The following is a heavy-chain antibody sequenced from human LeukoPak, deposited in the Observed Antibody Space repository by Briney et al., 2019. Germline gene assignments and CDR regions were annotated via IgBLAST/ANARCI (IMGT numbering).Heavy chain of an antibody. CDR1: AGTFSSYA. Sequence: SVKVSCEASAGTFSSYAVSWVRQAPGQGLEWMGGVIPIFGTANYAQKFQGRVTINADEPTSTAYMELSSLRSEDTAVYYRPRDREGYCSGGSCYAFDYWGQGTLVNVST. CDR2: VIPIFGTA. D-gene: IGHD2-15*01. J-gene: IGHJ4*02. V-gene: IGHV1-69*01. CDR3: PRDREGYCSGGSCYAFDY.